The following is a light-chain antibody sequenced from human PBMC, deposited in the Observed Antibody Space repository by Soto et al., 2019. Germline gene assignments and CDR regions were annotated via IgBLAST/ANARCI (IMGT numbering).Light chain of an antibody. CDR2: DVS. CDR3: CSYTGTYTGV. Sequence: QSALTQPRSVSGSPGQSVSISCTGTSSDVGRYSYVSWYQQHPGKAHKLMIYDVSERPSGVPDRFSGSKSGNTASLTISGLQAEDEADYSCCSYTGTYTGVFGTGTKVTVL. V-gene: IGLV2-11*01. CDR1: SSDVGRYSY. J-gene: IGLJ1*01.